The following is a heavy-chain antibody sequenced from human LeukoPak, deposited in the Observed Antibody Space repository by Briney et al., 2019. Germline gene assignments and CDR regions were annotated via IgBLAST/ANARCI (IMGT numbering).Heavy chain of an antibody. Sequence: SQTLSLTCAISGDSVSSNNAAWNWIRQSPSRGLEWLGRTYHRSNNWYNDYAVSVKSRVTINPDTSKNQFSLHLNSVTPEDTAVYYCAREPGGARYSGYDPFDYWGQGTLVTVSS. J-gene: IGHJ4*02. D-gene: IGHD5-12*01. CDR2: TYHRSNNWYN. CDR3: AREPGGARYSGYDPFDY. CDR1: GDSVSSNNAA. V-gene: IGHV6-1*01.